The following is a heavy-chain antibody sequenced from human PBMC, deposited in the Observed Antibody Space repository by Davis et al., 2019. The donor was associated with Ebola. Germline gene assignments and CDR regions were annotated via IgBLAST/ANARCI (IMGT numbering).Heavy chain of an antibody. CDR3: ARSPRYNWNYGWFDP. Sequence: ASVKVSCKASGYTFTSYYMHWVRQAPGQGLEWMGWISAYNGNTNYAQKLQGRVTMTTDTSTSTAYMELRSLRSDDTAVYYCARSPRYNWNYGWFDPWGQGTLVTVSS. V-gene: IGHV1-18*04. J-gene: IGHJ5*02. D-gene: IGHD1-7*01. CDR1: GYTFTSYY. CDR2: ISAYNGNT.